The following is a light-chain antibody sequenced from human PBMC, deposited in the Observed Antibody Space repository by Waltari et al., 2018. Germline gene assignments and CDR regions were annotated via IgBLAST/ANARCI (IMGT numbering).Light chain of an antibody. CDR1: QSISSW. Sequence: DIQTTQSPSNLSASVGDRVTITCRASQSISSWLAWYQQKPGKAPKLRIYKASSLESGVPSRFSGSGSGTAFTLTISRLQPDYFATYYFQQYNSYTSWTFGQGTKVEIK. J-gene: IGKJ1*01. CDR2: KAS. V-gene: IGKV1-5*03. CDR3: QQYNSYTSWT.